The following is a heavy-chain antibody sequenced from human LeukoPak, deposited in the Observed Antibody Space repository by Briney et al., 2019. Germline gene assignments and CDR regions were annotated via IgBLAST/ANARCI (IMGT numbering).Heavy chain of an antibody. Sequence: GGSLRLSCAASGFTFSSYAMSWVRQAPGKGLEWVSTITDSGFSTHYADSVKGRFTISRDSSKNTLYLQMNNLRVEDTALYYCAKTMGAIDHDFWGQGTLVTVSS. J-gene: IGHJ4*02. V-gene: IGHV3-23*01. CDR2: ITDSGFST. D-gene: IGHD1-26*01. CDR3: AKTMGAIDHDF. CDR1: GFTFSSYA.